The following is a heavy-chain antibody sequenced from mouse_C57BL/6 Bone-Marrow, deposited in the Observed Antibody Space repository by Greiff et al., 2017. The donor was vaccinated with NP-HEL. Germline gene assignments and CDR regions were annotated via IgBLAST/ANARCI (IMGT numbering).Heavy chain of an antibody. Sequence: EVKLVESGGGLVQPKGSLKLSCAASGFSFNTYAMNWVRQAPGKGLEWVARIRSKSNNYATYYADSVKDRFTISRDDSESMLYLQMNNLKTEDTAMYYCVRQTTVDLYWYFDVWGTGTTVTVSS. J-gene: IGHJ1*03. CDR3: VRQTTVDLYWYFDV. CDR2: IRSKSNNYAT. V-gene: IGHV10-1*01. D-gene: IGHD1-1*01. CDR1: GFSFNTYA.